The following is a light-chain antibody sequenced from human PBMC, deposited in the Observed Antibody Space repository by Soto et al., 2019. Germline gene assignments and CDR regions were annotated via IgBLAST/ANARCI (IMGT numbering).Light chain of an antibody. J-gene: IGLJ2*01. CDR1: SSNIGSNN. CDR2: SNN. V-gene: IGLV1-44*01. CDR3: EAWVDSLTGVV. Sequence: QSVLTQTPSASGTPGQRVNISCSGSSSNIGSNNVNWYQQLPGTATKLLLYSNNQRPSGVPDRFSGSKSGTSASLAISGLQCEDEADYYCEAWVDSLTGVVFGGGTKLTVL.